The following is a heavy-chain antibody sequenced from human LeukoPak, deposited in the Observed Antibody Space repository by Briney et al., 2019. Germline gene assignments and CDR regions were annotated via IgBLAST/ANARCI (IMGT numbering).Heavy chain of an antibody. D-gene: IGHD6-19*01. CDR1: GYIFTSAL. Sequence: ASVKVSCKASGYIFTSALIHWVRQAPGQGFEWMGKIHPSDGDTNYAQKFQGRVTMTRDSSTTTVYMEVSSLRSEDTAVYYCAKDLVGGWTWDHWGQGTPLTVSS. CDR3: AKDLVGGWTWDH. J-gene: IGHJ4*02. V-gene: IGHV1-46*01. CDR2: IHPSDGDT.